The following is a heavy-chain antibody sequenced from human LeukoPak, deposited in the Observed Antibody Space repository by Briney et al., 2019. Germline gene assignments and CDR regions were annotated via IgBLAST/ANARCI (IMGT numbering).Heavy chain of an antibody. D-gene: IGHD5-18*01. CDR3: AKDIWGYDYGNFDY. V-gene: IGHV3-43*01. CDR1: GFVFEDYT. J-gene: IGHJ4*02. CDR2: INYDGTST. Sequence: GGSLRLSCVASGFVFEDYTMHWVRQVPGKGLEWVSLINYDGTSTYYADPVKGRFTISRDDSKNSLYLQMNSLRTEDTALYYCAKDIWGYDYGNFDYWGQGTLVTVSS.